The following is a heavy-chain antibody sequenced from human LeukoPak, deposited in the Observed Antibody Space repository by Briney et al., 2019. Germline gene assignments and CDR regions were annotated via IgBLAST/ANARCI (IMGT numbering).Heavy chain of an antibody. Sequence: SETLSLTCTVSGGSISSYYWSWIRQPAGKGLEWIGRIYISGSTNYNPSLKSRVTISVDTSKNQFSLKLSSVPAADTAVYYCARDGSGSLYDTFDIWGQGTMVTVSS. V-gene: IGHV4-4*07. CDR2: IYISGST. J-gene: IGHJ3*02. CDR3: ARDGSGSLYDTFDI. CDR1: GGSISSYY. D-gene: IGHD1-26*01.